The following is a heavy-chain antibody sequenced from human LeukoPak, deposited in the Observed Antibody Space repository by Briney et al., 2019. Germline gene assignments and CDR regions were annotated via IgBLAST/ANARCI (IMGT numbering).Heavy chain of an antibody. Sequence: SETLSLTCTVSGGSINSYYWSWIRQPAGKGLEWIGRIYSSGSTNYNPSLKSRVSMSVDTSKNQFPLKLTSVTAADTAVYYCARGGKATVVTMWGQGILVTVSS. V-gene: IGHV4-4*07. CDR2: IYSSGST. CDR1: GGSINSYY. J-gene: IGHJ4*02. CDR3: ARGGKATVVTM. D-gene: IGHD4-23*01.